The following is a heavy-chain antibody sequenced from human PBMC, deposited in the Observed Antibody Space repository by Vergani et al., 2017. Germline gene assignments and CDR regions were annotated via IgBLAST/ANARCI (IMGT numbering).Heavy chain of an antibody. D-gene: IGHD2-2*01. CDR3: ARDVQARDIVVVPAARSYGMDV. CDR1: GYTFTSYG. J-gene: IGHJ6*02. V-gene: IGHV1-18*01. CDR2: ISAYNGNT. Sequence: QVQLVQSGAEVKKPGASVKVSCKASGYTFTSYGISWVRQAPGQGLEWMGWISAYNGNTNYAQKLQGRVTMTTDTSTSTAYMELRSLRSEDTAVYYCARDVQARDIVVVPAARSYGMDVWGQGTTVTVSS.